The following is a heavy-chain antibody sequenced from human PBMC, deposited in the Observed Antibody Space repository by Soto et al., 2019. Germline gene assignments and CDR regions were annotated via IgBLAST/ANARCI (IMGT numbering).Heavy chain of an antibody. Sequence: ASETLALTCAVXGGSISSSNWWSWVRQPPGKGLEWIGEIYHSGSTNYNPSLKSRVTISVDKSKNQFSLKLSSVTAADTAVYYCARVYSGSYSDYWGQGTRVTVSS. CDR3: ARVYSGSYSDY. CDR1: GGSISSSNW. D-gene: IGHD1-26*01. J-gene: IGHJ4*02. V-gene: IGHV4-4*02. CDR2: IYHSGST.